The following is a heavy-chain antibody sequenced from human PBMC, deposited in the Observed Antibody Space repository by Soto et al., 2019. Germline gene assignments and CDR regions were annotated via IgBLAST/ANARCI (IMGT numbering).Heavy chain of an antibody. CDR2: ISTHSGNT. J-gene: IGHJ4*02. CDR3: ASILDGGSGRYFDH. CDR1: GYTSARYG. V-gene: IGHV1-18*01. Sequence: QVHLMQSGAEVRKPGASVKVSCKASGYTSARYGVTWVRQAPGQGLEWLGWISTHSGNTNYAQKLQGRISVTIDRSTSTAYMELRSLTSDDTAIYYCASILDGGSGRYFDHWGQGTLVSVSS. D-gene: IGHD1-26*01.